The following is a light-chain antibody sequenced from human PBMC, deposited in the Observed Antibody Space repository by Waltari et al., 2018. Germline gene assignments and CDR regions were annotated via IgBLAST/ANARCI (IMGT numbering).Light chain of an antibody. CDR3: QQYDGTTLT. J-gene: IGKJ4*01. Sequence: EIVLTQSPGTLSLSPGERATLSCRASQTVSSIALTWYQQKPGQPPRLLIYGTSNMATGIPDRFSGTGSGTDFTLTISRLEPEDFALYYCQQYDGTTLTFGGGTKVEI. V-gene: IGKV3-20*01. CDR1: QTVSSIA. CDR2: GTS.